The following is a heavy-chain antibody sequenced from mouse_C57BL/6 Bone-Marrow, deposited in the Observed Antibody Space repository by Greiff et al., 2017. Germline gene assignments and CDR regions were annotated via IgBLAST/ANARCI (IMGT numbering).Heavy chain of an antibody. CDR1: GYTFTDYN. Sequence: VQLKQSGPELVKPGASVKMSCKASGYTFTDYNMHWVKQSNGKSLEWIGYINPNNGGTRYNQKFKGKATLTVNKSSSTAYMVLRSLTTDDAAVYYCANDPLWLRHYYYAMDYWGQGTSVTVSS. CDR3: ANDPLWLRHYYYAMDY. D-gene: IGHD2-2*01. CDR2: INPNNGGT. V-gene: IGHV1-22*01. J-gene: IGHJ4*01.